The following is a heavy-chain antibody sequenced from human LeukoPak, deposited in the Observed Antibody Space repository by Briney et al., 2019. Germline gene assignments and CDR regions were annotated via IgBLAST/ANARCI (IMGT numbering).Heavy chain of an antibody. D-gene: IGHD5-24*01. CDR2: IYYSGST. CDR3: ARVLRDGYNYWFDP. CDR1: GVSISSYY. V-gene: IGHV4-59*01. Sequence: SETLSLTCTVSGVSISSYYWSWVRQPPGKGLEWLGYIYYSGSTNYNPSLKSRVTISVDTSKNQFSLKLSSVTAADTAVYYCARVLRDGYNYWFDPWGQGTLVTVSS. J-gene: IGHJ5*02.